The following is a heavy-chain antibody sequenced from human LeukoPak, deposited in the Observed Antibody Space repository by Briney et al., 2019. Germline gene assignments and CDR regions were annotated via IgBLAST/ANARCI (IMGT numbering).Heavy chain of an antibody. J-gene: IGHJ6*02. V-gene: IGHV4-31*03. CDR3: ARSSGGYYYYGMDV. CDR2: IYYTGST. D-gene: IGHD3-10*01. Sequence: SETLSLTCTVSGDSISSGGYYWSWIRQHPGKGLEWIGYIYYTGSTYYNPSLKSRVAISVDTSKNQFSLELSSVTAADTAVYYCARSSGGYYYYGMDVWGRGTTVTVSS. CDR1: GDSISSGGYY.